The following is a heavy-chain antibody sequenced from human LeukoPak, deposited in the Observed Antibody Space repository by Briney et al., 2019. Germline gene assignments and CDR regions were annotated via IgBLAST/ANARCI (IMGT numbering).Heavy chain of an antibody. Sequence: SETLSLTCAVYGGSFSGYYWSWIRQPPGKGLEWIGEINHSGSTNYNPSLKSRVTISVDTSKNQFSLKLSSVTAADTAVYYCARGIKVVVVAATRHFDYWGQGTLVTVSS. CDR2: INHSGST. D-gene: IGHD2-15*01. J-gene: IGHJ4*02. V-gene: IGHV4-34*01. CDR3: ARGIKVVVVAATRHFDY. CDR1: GGSFSGYY.